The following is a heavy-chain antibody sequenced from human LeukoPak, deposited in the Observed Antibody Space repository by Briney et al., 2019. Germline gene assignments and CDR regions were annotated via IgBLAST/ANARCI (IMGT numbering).Heavy chain of an antibody. D-gene: IGHD4-11*01. V-gene: IGHV4-61*02. CDR2: IYTSGST. CDR3: ARLSTVTTSFDY. J-gene: IGHJ4*02. CDR1: GGSISSGSYY. Sequence: SETLSLTCTVSGGSISSGSYYWSWIRQPAGKGLEWIGRIYTSGSTNYNPSLKSRVTISVDTSKNQFSLKLSSVTAADTAVYYCARLSTVTTSFDYWGQGTLVTVSS.